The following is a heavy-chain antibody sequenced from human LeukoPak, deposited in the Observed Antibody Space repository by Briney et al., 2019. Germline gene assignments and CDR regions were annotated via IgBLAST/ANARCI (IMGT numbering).Heavy chain of an antibody. CDR2: IYSGGST. CDR3: ARAGTTMTYFDR. V-gene: IGHV3-53*01. J-gene: IGHJ4*02. D-gene: IGHD4-17*01. CDR1: GFTVSSNY. Sequence: PAGSLRLSCAAPGFTVSSNYMNWVRQAPGKGLEWVSVIYSGGSTYCADSVKGRFTISRDNSKNTLYLQMNSLRVEDTAVYYCARAGTTMTYFDRWGRGTLVTVSS.